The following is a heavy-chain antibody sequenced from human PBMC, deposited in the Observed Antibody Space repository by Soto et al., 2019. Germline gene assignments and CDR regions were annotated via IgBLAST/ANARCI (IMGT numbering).Heavy chain of an antibody. D-gene: IGHD2-8*01. CDR1: GGTFSSYA. V-gene: IGHV1-69*13. CDR3: ARVYAILGGDAFDI. Sequence: SVKVSCKASGGTFSSYAISWVRQAPGQGLEWMGGIIPIFGTANYAQKFQGRVTITADESTSTAYMELRSLRSEDTAVYYCARVYAILGGDAFDIWRQGTMVTVSS. J-gene: IGHJ3*02. CDR2: IIPIFGTA.